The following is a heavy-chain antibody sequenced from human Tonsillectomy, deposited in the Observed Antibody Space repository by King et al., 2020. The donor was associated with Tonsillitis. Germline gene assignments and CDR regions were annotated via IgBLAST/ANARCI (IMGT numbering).Heavy chain of an antibody. CDR1: GGSISSSSYY. Sequence: QLQESGPGLVKPSETLSLTCTVSGGSISSSSYYWGWIRQPPGKGLEWIGSIYYSGSTYYNPSLKSRVTISVDTSKNQFSLKLSSVTAADTAVSYCVRGWIQLWSPPWYFVLWGRGTLVTVSS. D-gene: IGHD5-18*01. CDR3: VRGWIQLWSPPWYFVL. J-gene: IGHJ2*01. CDR2: IYYSGST. V-gene: IGHV4-39*01.